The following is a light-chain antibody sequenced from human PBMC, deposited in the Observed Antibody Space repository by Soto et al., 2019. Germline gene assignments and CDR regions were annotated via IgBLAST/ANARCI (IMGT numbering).Light chain of an antibody. CDR1: EFISDW. J-gene: IGKJ1*01. V-gene: IGKV1-5*01. Sequence: DVQMTQSPSTLSASVGDRVTMTCRASEFISDWLAWYQQKPGQAPKLLIYDASTLESGVPGRFSGSGVGTHFTLTISGLQPEDFATYHCRHYNSYSRAFGQGTKVEI. CDR2: DAS. CDR3: RHYNSYSRA.